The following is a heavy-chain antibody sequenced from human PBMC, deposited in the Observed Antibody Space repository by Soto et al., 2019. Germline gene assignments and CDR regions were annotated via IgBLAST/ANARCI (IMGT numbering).Heavy chain of an antibody. CDR2: SYHSGST. CDR3: ARLGYCSGGSCYYWFDP. D-gene: IGHD2-15*01. CDR1: GGSISSGGYT. Sequence: NPSETLSLTCAVSGGSISSGGYTWSWIRQPPGKGLEWIGYSYHSGSTYYNPSLKSRVTISVDRSKNQFSLKLSSVTAADTAVYYCARLGYCSGGSCYYWFDPWGQGTLVTVSS. V-gene: IGHV4-30-2*01. J-gene: IGHJ5*02.